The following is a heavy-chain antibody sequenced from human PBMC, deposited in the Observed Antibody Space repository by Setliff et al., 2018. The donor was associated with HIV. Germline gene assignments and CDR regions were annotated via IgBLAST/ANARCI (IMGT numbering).Heavy chain of an antibody. Sequence: SVKVSCKASRSTFNSHTINWVRQAPGQGLDWMGRIIPILGVANYAQRFQGKVTITADKSTSTAYMELTSLRFDDTAMYYCVRGVQSPPHYSYYYMDVWGKGTKVTVSS. CDR2: IIPILGVA. J-gene: IGHJ6*03. CDR1: RSTFNSHT. D-gene: IGHD3-3*01. V-gene: IGHV1-69*02. CDR3: VRGVQSPPHYSYYYMDV.